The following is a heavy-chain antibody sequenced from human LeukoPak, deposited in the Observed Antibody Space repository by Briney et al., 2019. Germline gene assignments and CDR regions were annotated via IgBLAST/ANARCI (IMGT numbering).Heavy chain of an antibody. CDR3: ARGPHDSSGYYYPPRYFDY. Sequence: GGSLRLSCAASGFTFSSYSMNWVRQAPGKGLEWVSPISSSSSYIYYADSLKGRFTISRENAKNSLYVQMNSLRAEDTAVYYCARGPHDSSGYYYPPRYFDYWGQGTLVTVSS. CDR1: GFTFSSYS. V-gene: IGHV3-21*01. D-gene: IGHD3-22*01. CDR2: ISSSSSYI. J-gene: IGHJ4*02.